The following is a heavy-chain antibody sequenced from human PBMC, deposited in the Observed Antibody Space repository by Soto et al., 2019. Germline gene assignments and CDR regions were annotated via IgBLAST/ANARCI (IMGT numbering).Heavy chain of an antibody. J-gene: IGHJ3*02. Sequence: RGESLKISCKGPGYSFTNYWIGWVRQMPGKGLEWMGIIYPGDSDTRYSPSFQGQVTISADKSISTAYLQWSSLRASDTAMYYCAIGGDWYFFDMWAQGTMVTVSS. D-gene: IGHD2-21*02. CDR3: AIGGDWYFFDM. CDR2: IYPGDSDT. V-gene: IGHV5-51*01. CDR1: GYSFTNYW.